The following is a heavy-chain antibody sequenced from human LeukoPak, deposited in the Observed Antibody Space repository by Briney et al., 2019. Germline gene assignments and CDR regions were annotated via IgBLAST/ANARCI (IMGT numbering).Heavy chain of an antibody. D-gene: IGHD2-15*01. CDR2: IYYSGST. CDR3: ARGLLGYCSGGSCLYYFDY. CDR1: GGSISSYY. J-gene: IGHJ4*02. Sequence: PSETLSLTCTVSGGSISSYYWSWIRQPPGKGLEWIRYIYYSGSTNYNPSLKSRVTISVDTSKNQFSLKLSSVTAADTAVYYCARGLLGYCSGGSCLYYFDYWGQGTLVTVSS. V-gene: IGHV4-59*01.